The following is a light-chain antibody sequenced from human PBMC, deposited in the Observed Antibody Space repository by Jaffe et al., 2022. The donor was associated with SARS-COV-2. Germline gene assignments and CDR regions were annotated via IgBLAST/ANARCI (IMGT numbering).Light chain of an antibody. CDR2: DVN. V-gene: IGLV2-14*03. J-gene: IGLJ3*02. CDR1: NSDVVDYNY. Sequence: QSALTQPASVSGSLGQSITISCTETNSDVVDYNYVSWHQHLPGKAPKLLIYDVNNRPSGVSNRFSGSKSGYTASLTISGLQAEDEAYYYCSSYTSRTTLGFGGGTKLTVL. CDR3: SSYTSRTTLG.